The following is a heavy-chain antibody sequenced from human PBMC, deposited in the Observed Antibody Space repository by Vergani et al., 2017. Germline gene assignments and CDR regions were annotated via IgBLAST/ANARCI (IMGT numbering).Heavy chain of an antibody. V-gene: IGHV1-2*02. CDR3: ARDRALGFDD. D-gene: IGHD7-27*01. Sequence: QVQLVQSGAEVKKPGASVTVSCKASGYTFTGYYMHWVRQAPGQGLEWMGWINPNSGGTNYAQKFQCSVTMTRDTSMSTAYMELSRLRSDDTGGYYCARDRALGFDDGGQGTLVTVS. CDR1: GYTFTGYY. J-gene: IGHJ4*02. CDR2: INPNSGGT.